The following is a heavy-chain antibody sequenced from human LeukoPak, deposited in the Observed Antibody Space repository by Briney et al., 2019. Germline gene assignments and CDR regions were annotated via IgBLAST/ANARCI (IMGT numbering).Heavy chain of an antibody. V-gene: IGHV3-64D*06. CDR2: ISSNGGST. CDR1: GFTFSSYA. J-gene: IGHJ6*02. Sequence: GGSLRLSCPASGFTFSSYAMHWVRQAPGKGLEYVSAISSNGGSTYYADSVKGRFTISRDNSKNTLYLQMSSLRAEDTAVYYCVKSNGCSGGSCYPSYYYYYGMDVWGQGTTVTVSS. CDR3: VKSNGCSGGSCYPSYYYYYGMDV. D-gene: IGHD2-15*01.